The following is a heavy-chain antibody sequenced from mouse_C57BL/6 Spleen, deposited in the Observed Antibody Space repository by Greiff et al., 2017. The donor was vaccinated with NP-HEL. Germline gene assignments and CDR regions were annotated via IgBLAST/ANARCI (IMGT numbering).Heavy chain of an antibody. J-gene: IGHJ2*01. CDR3: ARNLGRGVYYFDY. D-gene: IGHD4-1*01. V-gene: IGHV1-80*01. CDR2: IYPGDGDT. CDR1: GYAFSSYW. Sequence: VQLQQSGAELVKPGASVKISCKASGYAFSSYWMNWVKQRPGKGLEWIGQIYPGDGDTNYNGKFKGKATLTADKSSSTAYMQLGSLTSEDSAVYFCARNLGRGVYYFDYWGQGTTLTVSS.